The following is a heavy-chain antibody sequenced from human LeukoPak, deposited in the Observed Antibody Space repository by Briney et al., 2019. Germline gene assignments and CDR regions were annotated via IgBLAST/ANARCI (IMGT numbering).Heavy chain of an antibody. CDR3: AKVKMEPPTVIRYFDWSRGTRPSYYMDV. V-gene: IGHV3-23*01. CDR2: ISGSGGST. Sequence: GGSLRLSCAASGFTFDDYAMSWVRQAPGKGLEWVSAISGSGGSTYYADSVKGRFTISRDNSKSTLYLQMNSLRAEDTAVYYCAKVKMEPPTVIRYFDWSRGTRPSYYMDVWGKGTTVTVSS. D-gene: IGHD3-9*01. J-gene: IGHJ6*03. CDR1: GFTFDDYA.